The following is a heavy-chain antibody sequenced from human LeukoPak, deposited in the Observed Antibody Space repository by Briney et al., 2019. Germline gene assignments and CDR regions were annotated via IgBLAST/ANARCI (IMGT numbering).Heavy chain of an antibody. CDR3: ARALYDSNGYYYDN. J-gene: IGHJ4*02. V-gene: IGHV4-59*01. D-gene: IGHD3-22*01. Sequence: SETLSLTCTVSGGSISGYYWSWIRQPPGKGLEWIGYIYYSGSTNYNPSLKSRVTISVDTSKNQVSLKLSSVTAADTAVYYCARALYDSNGYYYDNWGQGTLVTVSS. CDR1: GGSISGYY. CDR2: IYYSGST.